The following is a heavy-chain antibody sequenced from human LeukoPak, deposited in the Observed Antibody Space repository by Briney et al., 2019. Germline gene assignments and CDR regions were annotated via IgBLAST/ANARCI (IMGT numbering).Heavy chain of an antibody. D-gene: IGHD6-6*01. V-gene: IGHV1-69*04. CDR2: IIPILGIA. J-gene: IGHJ5*02. CDR1: GGTFSSYT. Sequence: SVKVSCKASGGTFSSYTISWVRQAPGQGLERMGRIIPILGIANYAQKFQGRVTITADKSTSTAYMELSSLRSEDTAVYYCARDREYSSSCFSAPTENWFDPWGQGTLVTVSS. CDR3: ARDREYSSSCFSAPTENWFDP.